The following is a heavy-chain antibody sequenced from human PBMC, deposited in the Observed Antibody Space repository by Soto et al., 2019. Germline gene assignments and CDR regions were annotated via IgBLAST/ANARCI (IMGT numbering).Heavy chain of an antibody. CDR2: IYPSDSDT. CDR3: ARPANTVADHFDL. V-gene: IGHV5-51*01. Sequence: GESLKISCEVSGYTFTSYWIGWVRQKPGKGLEWMGIIYPSDSDTRYSPSFQGQVTISADKSLNTAYLQWNSLKASDTAVYYCARPANTVADHFDLWGQGTPVTVS. D-gene: IGHD4-17*01. J-gene: IGHJ4*02. CDR1: GYTFTSYW.